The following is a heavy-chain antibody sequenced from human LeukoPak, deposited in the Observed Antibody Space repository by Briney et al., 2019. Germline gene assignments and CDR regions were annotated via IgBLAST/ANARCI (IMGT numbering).Heavy chain of an antibody. V-gene: IGHV4-39*07. CDR2: INHSGST. CDR3: ARVDTAMVFDY. D-gene: IGHD5-18*01. J-gene: IGHJ4*02. Sequence: SETLSLTCSVSGGSISSSTYYWSWIRQPPGKGLEWIGEINHSGSTNYNPSLKSRVTISVDTSKNQFSLKLSSVTAADTAVYYCARVDTAMVFDYWGQGTLVTVSS. CDR1: GGSISSSTYY.